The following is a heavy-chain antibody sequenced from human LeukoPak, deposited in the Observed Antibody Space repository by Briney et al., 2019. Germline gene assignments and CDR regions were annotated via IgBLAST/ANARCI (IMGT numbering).Heavy chain of an antibody. D-gene: IGHD2-2*01. J-gene: IGHJ4*02. CDR3: ARLECSSTTCPFAY. CDR2: IYPDDSDT. Sequence: GESLKISCKGSGYSFSNYWIDWVRQMPGKGLEWMGIIYPDDSDTRYSPSFQGQVTISADKSTGTVYLQWTSLKASDTAIYYCARLECSSTTCPFAYWGQGTLVTVSS. V-gene: IGHV5-51*01. CDR1: GYSFSNYW.